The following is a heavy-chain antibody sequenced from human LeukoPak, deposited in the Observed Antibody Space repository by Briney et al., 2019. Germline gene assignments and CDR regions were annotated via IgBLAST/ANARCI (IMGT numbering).Heavy chain of an antibody. D-gene: IGHD3-16*02. CDR3: ARAEYDYVWGSYRYIESHFDY. CDR1: GGTFSSYA. Sequence: EASVKVSCKASGGTFSSYAISWVRQAPGQGLEWMGGIIPIFGTANYAQKFQGRVTITADESTSTAYMELSSLRSEDTAVYYCARAEYDYVWGSYRYIESHFDYWGQGTLVTVSS. CDR2: IIPIFGTA. J-gene: IGHJ4*02. V-gene: IGHV1-69*13.